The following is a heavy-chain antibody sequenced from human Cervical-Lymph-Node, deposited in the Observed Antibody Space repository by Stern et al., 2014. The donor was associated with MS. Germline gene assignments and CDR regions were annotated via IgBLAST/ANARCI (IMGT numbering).Heavy chain of an antibody. CDR3: ARESRDSRGVFDY. Sequence: VQLVESGPGLVKPSETLSVTCTVSGGSISSFFWSWIRQPAGEGLEYIGRIYSSGSTDYTPSLKSRFTMSVDTPKTQFSLILSSVTAADTAVYYCARESRDSRGVFDYWGQGTLVTVSS. V-gene: IGHV4-4*07. CDR2: IYSSGST. CDR1: GGSISSFF. D-gene: IGHD2-15*01. J-gene: IGHJ4*02.